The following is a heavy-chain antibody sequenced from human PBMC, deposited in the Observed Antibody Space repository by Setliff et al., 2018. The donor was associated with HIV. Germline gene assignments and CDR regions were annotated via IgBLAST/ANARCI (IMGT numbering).Heavy chain of an antibody. Sequence: GESLKISCAASGFTFSTYWMIWVRQAPGKGLEWVAKIKQDGSEEYYVDSVKGRFTISRDNAKNSVYLQMNSLRVEDTAMYYCTKDHLSGWASDCWGQGTLVTVS. CDR2: IKQDGSEE. J-gene: IGHJ4*02. CDR3: TKDHLSGWASDC. CDR1: GFTFSTYW. D-gene: IGHD6-19*01. V-gene: IGHV3-7*01.